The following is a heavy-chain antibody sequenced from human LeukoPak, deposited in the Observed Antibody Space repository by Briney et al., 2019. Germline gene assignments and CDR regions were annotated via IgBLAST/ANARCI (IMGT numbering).Heavy chain of an antibody. CDR3: AKHRTYQLLNWFDP. CDR2: ISGSGGST. J-gene: IGHJ5*02. CDR1: GFTFSSYG. D-gene: IGHD2-2*01. V-gene: IGHV3-23*01. Sequence: GGSLRLSCAASGFTFSSYGMSWVRQAPGKGLEWVSAISGSGGSTYYADSVKGRFTISRDNSKNTLYLQMNSLRAEDTAVYYCAKHRTYQLLNWFDPWGQGTLVSVSS.